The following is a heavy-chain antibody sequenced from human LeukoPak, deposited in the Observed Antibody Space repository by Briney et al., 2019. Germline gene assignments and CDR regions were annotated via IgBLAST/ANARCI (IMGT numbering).Heavy chain of an antibody. Sequence: GASVKVSCKASGFTFTDYYIHWVRQAPGQGLEWMGMINPSGGGTSYAQKFQGRVTMTRDMSTSTVYMELSSLRSDDTAVYYCARDPWYPYWGQGTLVTVSS. V-gene: IGHV1-46*01. CDR2: INPSGGGT. CDR1: GFTFTDYY. J-gene: IGHJ4*02. D-gene: IGHD6-13*01. CDR3: ARDPWYPY.